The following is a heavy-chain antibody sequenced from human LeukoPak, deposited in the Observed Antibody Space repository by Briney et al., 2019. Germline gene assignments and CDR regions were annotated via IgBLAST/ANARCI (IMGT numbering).Heavy chain of an antibody. CDR3: ASSLLYRVFDY. V-gene: IGHV3-21*05. CDR1: GFTFSRYG. D-gene: IGHD1-1*01. Sequence: PGGSLRLSCVASGFTFSRYGMNWVRQAPGKGLEWISYISGSNDYIYYADSVKGRFTISRDNAKNSLYLQMNSLRAEDTAVYYCASSLLYRVFDYWGQGTLVTVSS. J-gene: IGHJ4*02. CDR2: ISGSNDYI.